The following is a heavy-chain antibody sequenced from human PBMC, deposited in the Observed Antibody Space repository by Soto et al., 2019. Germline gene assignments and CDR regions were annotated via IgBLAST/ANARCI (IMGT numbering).Heavy chain of an antibody. CDR1: GFTFSSYS. CDR2: ISSSSSYI. Sequence: EVQLVESGGGLVKPGGSLRLFCAASGFTFSSYSMNWVRQAPGKGLEWVSSISSSSSYIYYADSVKGRFTISRDNAKNSLYLQMNSLRAEDTAVYYCARAPYIWGSYRSPYYFDYWGQGTLVTVSS. D-gene: IGHD3-16*02. CDR3: ARAPYIWGSYRSPYYFDY. V-gene: IGHV3-21*01. J-gene: IGHJ4*02.